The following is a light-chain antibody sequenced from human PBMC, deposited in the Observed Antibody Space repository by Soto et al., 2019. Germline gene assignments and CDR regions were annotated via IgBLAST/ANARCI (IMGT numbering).Light chain of an antibody. CDR3: QQYNSYCT. J-gene: IGKJ2*01. CDR1: QSISSW. V-gene: IGKV1-5*01. Sequence: DIQMPQSPSTLSASVGDRVTITCRASQSISSWLAWYQQKPGKAPKLLIYDASSLESGVPSRFSGSGSGTEFTLTNSSLQPDDFATYYCQQYNSYCTFGQWTKLEIK. CDR2: DAS.